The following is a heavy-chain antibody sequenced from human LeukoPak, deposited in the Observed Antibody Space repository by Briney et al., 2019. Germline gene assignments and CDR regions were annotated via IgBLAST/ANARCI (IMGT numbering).Heavy chain of an antibody. CDR2: IYYSGST. CDR1: GGSISSYY. J-gene: IGHJ2*01. CDR3: ARDQGYYYDSSGPPDRYFDL. V-gene: IGHV4-59*01. Sequence: SETLSLTCTVSGGSISSYYWSWIRQPPGKGLEWIGYIYYSGSTNYNPSLKSRVTISVDTSKNQFSLKLSSVTAADTAVYYCARDQGYYYDSSGPPDRYFDLWGRGTLVTVSS. D-gene: IGHD3-22*01.